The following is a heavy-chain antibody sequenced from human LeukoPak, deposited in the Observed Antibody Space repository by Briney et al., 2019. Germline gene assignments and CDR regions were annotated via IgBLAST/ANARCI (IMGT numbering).Heavy chain of an antibody. Sequence: SVKVSCKASGGTFSSYAISWVRQAPGQGLEWMGRIIPIFGIANYAQKFQGRVMITADKSTSTAYMELSSLRSEDTAVYYCARAQYSSSAFDYWGQGTLVTVSS. D-gene: IGHD6-6*01. CDR3: ARAQYSSSAFDY. CDR2: IIPIFGIA. CDR1: GGTFSSYA. V-gene: IGHV1-69*04. J-gene: IGHJ4*02.